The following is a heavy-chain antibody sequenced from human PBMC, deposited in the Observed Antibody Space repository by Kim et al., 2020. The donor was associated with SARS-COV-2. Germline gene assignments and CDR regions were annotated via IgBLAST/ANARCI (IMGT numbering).Heavy chain of an antibody. CDR3: ARTSGYFNWFDP. Sequence: KYSQKFQGRITITRETSASTAYMELSSLRSEDTAVYYCARTSGYFNWFDPWGQGTLVTVSS. V-gene: IGHV1-3*01. J-gene: IGHJ5*02. D-gene: IGHD3-22*01.